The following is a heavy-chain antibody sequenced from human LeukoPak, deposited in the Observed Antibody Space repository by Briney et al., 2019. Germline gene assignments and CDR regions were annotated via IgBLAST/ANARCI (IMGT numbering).Heavy chain of an antibody. D-gene: IGHD3-22*01. V-gene: IGHV3-21*01. CDR1: GFTFSSYS. CDR3: ARGQFRYYDSSGYYGPDY. Sequence: GGSLRLSCAASGFTFSSYSMNWVRQAPGKGLEWVSSISSSSNYIYYADSVKGRFTISRDNAKNSLYLQMNSLRDEDTAVYYCARGQFRYYDSSGYYGPDYWGQGTLVTVSS. CDR2: ISSSSNYI. J-gene: IGHJ4*02.